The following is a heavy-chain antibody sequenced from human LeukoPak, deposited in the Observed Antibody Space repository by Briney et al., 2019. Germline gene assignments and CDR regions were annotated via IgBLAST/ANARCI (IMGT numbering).Heavy chain of an antibody. CDR2: IKQDGGEK. Sequence: GGSLRLSCAASGFTFSRYWMSWVRQVPRKGLEWVANIKQDGGEKNYVDSVKGRFTISRDNAKNSLYLQMNSLRAEDTAVYYCARDKGDYDTSGSLFVFGGQGTLVTVSS. CDR3: ARDKGDYDTSGSLFVF. J-gene: IGHJ4*02. D-gene: IGHD3-22*01. V-gene: IGHV3-7*03. CDR1: GFTFSRYW.